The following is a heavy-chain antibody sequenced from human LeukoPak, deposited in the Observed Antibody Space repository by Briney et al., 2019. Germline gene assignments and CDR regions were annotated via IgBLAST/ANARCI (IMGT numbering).Heavy chain of an antibody. D-gene: IGHD1-1*01. Sequence: GGSLRLSCAVSGFAFGSEAMSWVRQSPARGLEWVASISPAGGTTYYADYVKGRFTISRDNSNNTLFVHMNSLRAEDTAVYYCAKVRSGSANWALRIFDNWGQGTLVTVSS. V-gene: IGHV3-23*01. J-gene: IGHJ4*02. CDR3: AKVRSGSANWALRIFDN. CDR2: ISPAGGTT. CDR1: GFAFGSEA.